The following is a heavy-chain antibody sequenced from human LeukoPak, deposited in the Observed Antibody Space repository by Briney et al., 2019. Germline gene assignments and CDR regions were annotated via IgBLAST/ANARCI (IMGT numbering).Heavy chain of an antibody. Sequence: ASVKVSCKASGYTFTSYYIHWVRQAPGQGLEWMGIITPSGGSTSYAQKFQGRVTMTTDTSTSTVYMELSSLRSEDTAVYYCAREWGAISFIHDRHNWFDPWGQGTLVTVSS. V-gene: IGHV1-46*01. J-gene: IGHJ5*02. CDR1: GYTFTSYY. D-gene: IGHD2-21*01. CDR3: AREWGAISFIHDRHNWFDP. CDR2: ITPSGGST.